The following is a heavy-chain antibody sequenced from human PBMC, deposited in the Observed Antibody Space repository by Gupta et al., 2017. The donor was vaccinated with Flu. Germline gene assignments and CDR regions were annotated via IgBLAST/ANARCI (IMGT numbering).Heavy chain of an antibody. Sequence: EVQLVQSGAEVKKPGESLRISCKGSGYSFTSYWISWVRQMPGKGLEWMGRIDPSDSYTNYSPSFQGHVTISADKSISTAYLQWSSLKASDTAMYYCAIFGLGRDSSSSGLFDYWGQGTLVTVSS. J-gene: IGHJ4*02. CDR2: IDPSDSYT. D-gene: IGHD6-6*01. CDR1: GYSFTSYW. CDR3: AIFGLGRDSSSSGLFDY. V-gene: IGHV5-10-1*01.